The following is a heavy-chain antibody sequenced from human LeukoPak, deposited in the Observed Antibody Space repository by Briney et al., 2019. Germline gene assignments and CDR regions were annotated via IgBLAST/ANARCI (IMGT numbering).Heavy chain of an antibody. V-gene: IGHV3-23*01. D-gene: IGHD3-22*01. J-gene: IGHJ4*02. CDR2: ISGSGGST. CDR3: AKDEYYYDSSGYYYD. CDR1: GFTFSSYE. Sequence: GGSLRLSCVASGFTFSSYEMNWVRQAPGKGLEWVSAISGSGGSTYYADSVKGRFTISRDNSKNTLYLQMNSLRAEDTAVYYCAKDEYYYDSSGYYYDWGQGTLVTVSS.